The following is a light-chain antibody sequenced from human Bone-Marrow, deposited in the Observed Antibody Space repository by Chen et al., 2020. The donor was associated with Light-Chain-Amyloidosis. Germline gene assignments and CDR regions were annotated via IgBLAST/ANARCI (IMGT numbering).Light chain of an antibody. CDR2: RDT. J-gene: IGLJ2*01. CDR3: QSADSSGTYEVI. Sequence: SYELTQPPPVSVSPGQTARITCSGDDLPTKYAYWYQQKQGQAPVLVIHRDTERPSGISERFSGSSSWTTATLTISGVQAEDEADYHCQSADSSGTYEVIFGGGTKLTVL. CDR1: DLPTKY. V-gene: IGLV3-25*03.